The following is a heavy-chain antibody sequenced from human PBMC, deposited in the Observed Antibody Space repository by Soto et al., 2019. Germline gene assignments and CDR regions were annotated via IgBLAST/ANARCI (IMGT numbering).Heavy chain of an antibody. V-gene: IGHV4-39*01. CDR2: VHHTGTA. CDR1: GGSIINNDYH. CDR3: VDMRGQWMPRD. D-gene: IGHD6-19*01. Sequence: QLQLQELGPGLVKPSETLSLTCTVSGGSIINNDYHWGWIRQPPGKGLDWIGTVHHTGTAYYNPSHKSRVIITEDTSKSQFSLNLNSVTATDTAFHYCVDMRGQWMPRDWGRGILVTVSS. J-gene: IGHJ4*02.